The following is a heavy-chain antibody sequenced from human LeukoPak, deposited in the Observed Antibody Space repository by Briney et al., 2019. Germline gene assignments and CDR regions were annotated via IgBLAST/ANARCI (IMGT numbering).Heavy chain of an antibody. V-gene: IGHV5-51*01. Sequence: GESLKIPCKGSGYRFPSYWIGWVRQVPGKGLEWMGMSYPGDSDTRYSPSFQGQVTISPDKSISTAYLQWSSLKPSHTAMYYCARGKYSSNWYCYFDYSGQGTLVTVSS. CDR3: ARGKYSSNWYCYFDY. D-gene: IGHD6-13*01. J-gene: IGHJ4*02. CDR2: SYPGDSDT. CDR1: GYRFPSYW.